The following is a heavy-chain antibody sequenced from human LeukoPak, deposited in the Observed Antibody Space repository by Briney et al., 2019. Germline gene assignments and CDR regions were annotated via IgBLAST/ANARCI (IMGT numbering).Heavy chain of an antibody. V-gene: IGHV4-38-2*02. Sequence: SETLSLTCTVSGYSISSGYYWGWIRQPPGKGLEWIGYIYYSGSTNYNPSLKSRVTISVDTSKNQFSLKLSSVTAADTAVYYCARSGGNSDYYYYYGMDVWGQGTTVTVSS. CDR2: IYYSGST. CDR3: ARSGGNSDYYYYYGMDV. J-gene: IGHJ6*02. CDR1: GYSISSGYY. D-gene: IGHD4-23*01.